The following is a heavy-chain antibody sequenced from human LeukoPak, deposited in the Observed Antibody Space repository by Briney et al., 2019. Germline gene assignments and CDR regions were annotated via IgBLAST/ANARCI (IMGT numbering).Heavy chain of an antibody. CDR1: GGTFSSYA. V-gene: IGHV1-69*04. J-gene: IGHJ3*02. CDR2: IIPFLGIA. CDR3: ARDDYGDFPRDAFDI. D-gene: IGHD4-17*01. Sequence: ASVKVSCKASGGTFSSYAISWVRQAPGQGLEWMGRIIPFLGIANYAQKFQGRVTITADKSTSTAYMELSSLRSEDTAVYYCARDDYGDFPRDAFDIWGQGTMVTVSS.